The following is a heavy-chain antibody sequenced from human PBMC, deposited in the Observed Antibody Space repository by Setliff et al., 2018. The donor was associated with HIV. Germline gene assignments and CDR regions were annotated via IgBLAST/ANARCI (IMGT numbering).Heavy chain of an antibody. D-gene: IGHD3-22*01. CDR2: IHSSGPT. Sequence: PSETLSLTCAVYGGSFSGYYWSWIRQPPGKGLEWIGYIHSSGPTNYNPSLKSRVTISVDASKSQFSLKLSSVTAADTAVYYCARDNYYDSSGIDYWGQGTLVTVSS. CDR3: ARDNYYDSSGIDY. CDR1: GGSFSGYY. V-gene: IGHV4-34*01. J-gene: IGHJ4*02.